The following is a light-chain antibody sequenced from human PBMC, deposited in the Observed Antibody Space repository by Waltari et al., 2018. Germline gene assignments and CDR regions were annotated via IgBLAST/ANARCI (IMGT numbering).Light chain of an antibody. CDR3: QVWDTTNDHVV. Sequence: SYVLTQSPSVSVAPGQTASITCGGNNIGSKSVHWYQQKPGQAHVVVVYDDGVRPSGIPSRFFGYNAENTATLTISMVEAGDEADYYCQVWDTTNDHVVFGGGTKMTVL. CDR1: NIGSKS. J-gene: IGLJ2*01. V-gene: IGLV3-21*02. CDR2: DDG.